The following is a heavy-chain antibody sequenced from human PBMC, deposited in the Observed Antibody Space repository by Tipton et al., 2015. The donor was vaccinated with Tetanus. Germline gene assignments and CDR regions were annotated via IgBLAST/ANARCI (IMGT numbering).Heavy chain of an antibody. Sequence: QVQLVQSGAEVKKPGASVKVSCKASGYTFTGYYMHWVRQAPGQGLEWMGRINPNSGDTNYAQKFQDRVTMTRDTSISTAYMEVSRLRSDDTVVYYCGREVRVSGWAYCDYWGQGTLVTVSS. CDR3: GREVRVSGWAYCDY. V-gene: IGHV1-2*05. J-gene: IGHJ4*02. CDR1: GYTFTGYY. CDR2: INPNSGDT. D-gene: IGHD6-19*01.